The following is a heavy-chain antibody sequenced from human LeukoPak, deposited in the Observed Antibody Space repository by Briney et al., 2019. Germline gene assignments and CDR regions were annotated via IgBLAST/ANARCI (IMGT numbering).Heavy chain of an antibody. J-gene: IGHJ4*02. CDR1: GFTFSTYW. D-gene: IGHD2-15*01. Sequence: PGGSLRLSCAASGFTFSTYWMSWVRQAPGKGLEWVANIHQDGNEKYYVDSVKGRFTISRDNAKNSLYLQMNNLRAEDTAVYYCARGDKFSGDYWGQGTLVTVSS. V-gene: IGHV3-7*04. CDR3: ARGDKFSGDY. CDR2: IHQDGNEK.